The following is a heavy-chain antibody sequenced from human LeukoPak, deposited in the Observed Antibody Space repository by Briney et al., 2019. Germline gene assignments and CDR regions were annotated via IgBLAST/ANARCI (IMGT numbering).Heavy chain of an antibody. CDR3: TRLTPGHDY. CDR1: GVSFDDYY. J-gene: IGHJ4*02. CDR2: INHSGYT. Sequence: SETLSLTCAVSGVSFDDYYWSWVRQTPGKGLEWLGEINHSGYTNDSPSLKSRVTLSIDTSNKQFSPNLRSVTVADAGIYYCTRLTPGHDYWGQGTLVTVS. D-gene: IGHD4-17*01. V-gene: IGHV4-34*10.